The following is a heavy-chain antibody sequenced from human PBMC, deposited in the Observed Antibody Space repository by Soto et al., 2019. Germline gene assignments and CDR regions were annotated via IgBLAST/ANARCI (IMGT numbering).Heavy chain of an antibody. CDR2: ISSSGNTV. D-gene: IGHD1-26*01. CDR3: ARAWEHLYFDY. CDR1: GFKFSDHY. V-gene: IGHV3-11*01. J-gene: IGHJ4*02. Sequence: QVQLVESGGDLVKPGGSLRLSCAASGFKFSDHYMSWVRQAPGKAPEWLSYISSSGNTVHYADSVNGRFTISRDSAKNSVYLQMNGLRREDTAIYYCARAWEHLYFDYWGQGALVTVSS.